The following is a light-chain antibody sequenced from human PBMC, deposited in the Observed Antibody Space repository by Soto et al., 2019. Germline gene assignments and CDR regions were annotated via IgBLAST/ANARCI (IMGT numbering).Light chain of an antibody. CDR2: DAS. CDR3: QQTYSTPWT. V-gene: IGKV1-39*01. J-gene: IGKJ1*01. Sequence: DIQMTPSPSSLSASVVDRVTISCRASQNIDSYLNWYQQRPGKAPKLLIHDASSLQSGVPSRFSGSGSGTDFALTISSLQPEDFATIYCQQTYSTPWTFGQGTKVDI. CDR1: QNIDSY.